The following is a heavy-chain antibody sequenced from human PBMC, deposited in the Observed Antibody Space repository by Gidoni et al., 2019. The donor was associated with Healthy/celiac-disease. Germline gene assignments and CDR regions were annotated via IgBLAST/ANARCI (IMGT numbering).Heavy chain of an antibody. CDR1: GFTLSSYW. CDR2: MKQDGSEK. Sequence: EVQLVESGGGLAQPGGPLRLACAASGFTLSSYWMSGVRQAPGKGLEWVDNMKQDGSEKYYVDSVKGRFTISRDNAKNSLYLQMNSLRAEDTAVYYCARDHGPLDYWGQGTLVTVSS. V-gene: IGHV3-7*01. CDR3: ARDHGPLDY. J-gene: IGHJ4*02.